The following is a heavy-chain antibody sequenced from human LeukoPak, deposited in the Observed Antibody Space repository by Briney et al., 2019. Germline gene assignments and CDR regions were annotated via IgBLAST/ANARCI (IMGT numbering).Heavy chain of an antibody. D-gene: IGHD3-22*01. CDR3: ARDDSRTGGFDP. CDR1: GYTFTSYD. V-gene: IGHV1-8*01. J-gene: IGHJ5*02. CDR2: MNPNSGNT. Sequence: PSVKVSCKASGYTFTSYDINWVRQATGQGLEWMGWMNPNSGNTGYAQEFQGRVTMTRNTSISTAYMELSSLRSEDTAVYYCARDDSRTGGFDPWGQGTLVTVSS.